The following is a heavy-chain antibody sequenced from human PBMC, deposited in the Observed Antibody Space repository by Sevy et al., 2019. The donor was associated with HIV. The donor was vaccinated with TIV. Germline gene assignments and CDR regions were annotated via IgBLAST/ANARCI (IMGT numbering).Heavy chain of an antibody. CDR3: STHAGIAAAGRVFDY. J-gene: IGHJ4*02. CDR2: TRNKADGYTT. D-gene: IGHD6-13*01. CDR1: GFTFSDHY. Sequence: GGSLRRSCAASGFTFSDHYMEWVRQAPGKGLEWVGRTRNKADGYTTKYAVSVKGRFTISRDDSENSLYQQMNGLKTEDTAVYYCSTHAGIAAAGRVFDYWGQGALVTVSS. V-gene: IGHV3-72*01.